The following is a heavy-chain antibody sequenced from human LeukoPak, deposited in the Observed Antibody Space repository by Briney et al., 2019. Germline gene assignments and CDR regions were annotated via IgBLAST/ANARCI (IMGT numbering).Heavy chain of an antibody. CDR2: INHSGST. D-gene: IGHD5-24*01. CDR3: ARGRRAWLQPSGPFDY. Sequence: SETLSLTCAVYVESFRGYYWSWIPHPPGKGLEWIGEINHSGSTNYNLSLKSRVTIVVDTSTNQLSLKLSSVTAADTAVYYCARGRRAWLQPSGPFDYWGQGTLVTVSS. V-gene: IGHV4-34*01. CDR1: VESFRGYY. J-gene: IGHJ4*02.